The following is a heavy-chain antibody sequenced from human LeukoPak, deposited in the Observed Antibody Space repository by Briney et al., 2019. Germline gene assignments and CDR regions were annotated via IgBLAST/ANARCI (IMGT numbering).Heavy chain of an antibody. CDR3: ARVRRYYYDSSGTPRRGYYYYGMDV. V-gene: IGHV1-69*04. CDR1: GGTFSSYA. D-gene: IGHD3-22*01. CDR2: IIPILGIA. Sequence: ASVKVSCKASGGTFSSYAISWVRQAPGQGLEWMGRIIPILGIANYAQKFQGRVTITADKSTSTAYMELSSLRSEDTAVYYCARVRRYYYDSSGTPRRGYYYYGMDVWGQGTMVTVSS. J-gene: IGHJ6*02.